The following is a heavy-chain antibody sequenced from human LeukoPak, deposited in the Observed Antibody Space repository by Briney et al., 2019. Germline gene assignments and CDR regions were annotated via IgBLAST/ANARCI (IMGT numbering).Heavy chain of an antibody. CDR3: AKRDDYGAFAI. V-gene: IGHV4-30-2*01. J-gene: IGHJ3*02. Sequence: TSETLSLTCTVSGGSLSTGVSYWTWIRQPPGKGLEWIGYIYHSGRTYYNASLKSRVTMLVDGSKNQFSLNLTSVTDADTAVYYCAKRDDYGAFAIWGPGTLVTVSS. D-gene: IGHD4-17*01. CDR1: GGSLSTGVSY. CDR2: IYHSGRT.